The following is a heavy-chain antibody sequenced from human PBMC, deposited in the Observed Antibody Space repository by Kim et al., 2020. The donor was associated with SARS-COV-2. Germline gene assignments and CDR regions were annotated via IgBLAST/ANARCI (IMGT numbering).Heavy chain of an antibody. V-gene: IGHV1-69*13. CDR1: GGTFSSYA. CDR2: IIPIFGTA. CDR3: ARDLGDSSGLAYY. J-gene: IGHJ4*02. D-gene: IGHD3-22*01. Sequence: SVKVSCKASGGTFSSYAISCVRQAPGQGLEWMGGIIPIFGTANYAQKFQGRVTITADESTSTAYMELSSLRSEDTAVYYCARDLGDSSGLAYYWGQGTLVTVSS.